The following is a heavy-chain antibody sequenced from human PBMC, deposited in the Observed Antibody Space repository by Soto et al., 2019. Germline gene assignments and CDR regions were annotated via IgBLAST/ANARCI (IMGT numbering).Heavy chain of an antibody. Sequence: GGSLRLSCAASGFTFSSYAMHWVRQAPGKGLEWVAVISYDGSNKYYADSVKGRFTISRDSSKNTLYLQMNSLRAEDTAVYYCARALLDSSGYYGCDYWGQGTLVTVSS. CDR2: ISYDGSNK. D-gene: IGHD3-22*01. CDR3: ARALLDSSGYYGCDY. J-gene: IGHJ4*02. V-gene: IGHV3-30-3*01. CDR1: GFTFSSYA.